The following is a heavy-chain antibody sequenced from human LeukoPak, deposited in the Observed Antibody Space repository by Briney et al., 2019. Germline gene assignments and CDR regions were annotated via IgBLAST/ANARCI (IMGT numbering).Heavy chain of an antibody. CDR3: ARDRVFCSSTSCHGLFDY. Sequence: SETLSLTCTVSGDSISSGDYYWSCIRQSPGKGPECIGYIYYSGSTYYNPSLKSRVTISVDTSKNQFSLKLSSVTAADTAVYYCARDRVFCSSTSCHGLFDYWGQGTLVTVSS. V-gene: IGHV4-30-4*01. D-gene: IGHD2-2*01. CDR1: GDSISSGDYY. CDR2: IYYSGST. J-gene: IGHJ4*02.